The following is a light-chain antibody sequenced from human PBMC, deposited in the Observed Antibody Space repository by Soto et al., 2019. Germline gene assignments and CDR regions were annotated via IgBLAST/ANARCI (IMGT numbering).Light chain of an antibody. CDR2: DAS. CDR3: QHYDRWPPT. V-gene: IGKV3-15*01. J-gene: IGKJ1*01. Sequence: EVVMTQSPDTLSVSPGQSATLSCRASQTIGTNLAWYQQKPGQAPRLVIYDASTRDTGIPARFSGVGSGTEFTLTISSLRSEDFGVYYCQHYDRWPPTFGQGTRWIS. CDR1: QTIGTN.